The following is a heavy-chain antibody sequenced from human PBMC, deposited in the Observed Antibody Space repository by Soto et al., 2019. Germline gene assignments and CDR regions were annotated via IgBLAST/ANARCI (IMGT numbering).Heavy chain of an antibody. CDR3: AKEGGLSGSYYISSSYYFDY. J-gene: IGHJ4*02. V-gene: IGHV3-30*18. CDR2: ITDDGSNT. CDR1: GGTCSSYA. Sequence: PGGFLRLSCAASGGTCSSYAMSWVRQAPGKGLEWVSIITDDGSNTYYADSVKGRFTISRDNSKNTLYLQMNSLRAEDTSVYYCAKEGGLSGSYYISSSYYFDYWGQGTLVTVSS. D-gene: IGHD1-26*01.